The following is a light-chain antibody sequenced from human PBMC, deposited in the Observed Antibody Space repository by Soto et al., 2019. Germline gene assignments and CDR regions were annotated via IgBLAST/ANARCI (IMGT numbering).Light chain of an antibody. V-gene: IGKV3-11*01. Sequence: EIVLTQSPATLSLSPGERATLSCRASQSVGRHLAWYQQKPGQAPRLLIYDASNRATGVPARFSGSGSGTDFTPSISSLEPEDFAVYYCQQRNNWPPATFGGGTKVEIK. J-gene: IGKJ4*01. CDR1: QSVGRH. CDR2: DAS. CDR3: QQRNNWPPAT.